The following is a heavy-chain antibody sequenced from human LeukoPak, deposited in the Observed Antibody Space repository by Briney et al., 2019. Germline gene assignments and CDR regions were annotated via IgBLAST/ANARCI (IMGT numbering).Heavy chain of an antibody. J-gene: IGHJ4*02. CDR3: ARAPLVGYYDRSFFDY. V-gene: IGHV4-30-2*01. CDR2: IYHSGST. CDR1: GGSISSGGYS. D-gene: IGHD3-22*01. Sequence: SETLSLTCAVSGGSISSGGYSWSWIRQPPGKGLEWIGYIYHSGSTYYNPSLKSRVTISVDRSKNQFSLKLSSVTAADTAVYYCARAPLVGYYDRSFFDYWGQGTLVTVSS.